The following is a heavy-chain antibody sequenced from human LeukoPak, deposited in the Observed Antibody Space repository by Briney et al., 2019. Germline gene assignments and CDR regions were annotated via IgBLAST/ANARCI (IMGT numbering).Heavy chain of an antibody. V-gene: IGHV4-39*02. CDR1: GGSTSSSSYY. CDR2: IYYSGST. J-gene: IGHJ6*04. CDR3: ARDIWSDDYGDYVGMDV. Sequence: SETLSLTCTVSGGSTSSSSYYWGWIRQPPGKGLEWIGSIYYSGSTYYNPSLKSRVTISVDTSKNQFSLKLSSVTAADTAVYYCARDIWSDDYGDYVGMDVWGKGTTVTVSS. D-gene: IGHD4-17*01.